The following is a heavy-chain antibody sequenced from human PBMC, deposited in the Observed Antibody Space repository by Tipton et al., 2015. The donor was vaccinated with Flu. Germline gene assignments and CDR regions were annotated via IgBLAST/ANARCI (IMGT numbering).Heavy chain of an antibody. CDR1: GDSMGTYS. J-gene: IGHJ5*02. CDR3: ATLQAPPGPPS. D-gene: IGHD6-13*01. Sequence: TLSRTCTVSGDSMGTYSWNWIRQPPGKGLEWIGYIFYTGDTSYNPSLKSRVTISTETSKNQFSLKLTSVTAADTAVYYCATLQAPPGPPSWGQGTLVTVSS. CDR2: IFYTGDT. V-gene: IGHV4-59*12.